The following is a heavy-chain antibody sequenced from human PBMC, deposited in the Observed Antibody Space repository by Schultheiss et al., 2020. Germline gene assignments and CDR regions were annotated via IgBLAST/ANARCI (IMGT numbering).Heavy chain of an antibody. D-gene: IGHD6-13*01. J-gene: IGHJ5*02. V-gene: IGHV4-4*02. CDR3: AREVGQQLVRDCWFDP. Sequence: SATLSLTCAVSGGSISSSNWWSWVRQPPGKGLEWIGNIYYTGSTNYNPSLKSRVTISVDTSKNQFSLKLSSVTAADTAVYYCAREVGQQLVRDCWFDPWGQGTLVTGSS. CDR1: GGSISSSNW. CDR2: IYYTGST.